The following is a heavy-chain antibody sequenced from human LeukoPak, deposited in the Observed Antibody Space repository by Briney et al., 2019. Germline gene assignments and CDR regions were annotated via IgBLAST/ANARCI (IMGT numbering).Heavy chain of an antibody. J-gene: IGHJ5*02. CDR3: VRDRIGFDP. Sequence: GGSLRLSCAASGFTFNNYWMHWVRHAPGKGLVWVSRIDSDGSTTSYADSVKGQFTVSRDNAKNTVFLQMNSLRAEDSAVYYCVRDRIGFDPWGQGTLVTVSS. V-gene: IGHV3-74*01. CDR2: IDSDGSTT. CDR1: GFTFNNYW. D-gene: IGHD3-16*02.